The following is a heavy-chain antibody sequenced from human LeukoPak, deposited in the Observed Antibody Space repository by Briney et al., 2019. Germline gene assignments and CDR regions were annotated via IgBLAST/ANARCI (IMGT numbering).Heavy chain of an antibody. CDR3: ARAVAAGRRFDY. D-gene: IGHD6-13*01. CDR2: INPSGGST. V-gene: IGHV1-46*01. J-gene: IGHJ4*02. Sequence: ASVKVSCKASGYTFTSNYIHWVRQAPGQGLEWMGTINPSGGSTTFAQKFQGRVTMTRDTSTSTLYMELSSLESDDTAMYFGARAVAAGRRFDYWGQGTLAIVSS. CDR1: GYTFTSNY.